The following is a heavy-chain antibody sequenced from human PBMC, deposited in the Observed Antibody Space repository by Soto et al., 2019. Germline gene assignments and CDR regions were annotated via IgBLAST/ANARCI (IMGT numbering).Heavy chain of an antibody. CDR2: IFNSGTT. CDR3: ALALGPTTGLDY. Sequence: SETLSLTCSLSGASTVSHYHWTWILQPPGKGLEWMGYIFNSGTTFYNPSLTSRLSISMDTSGNHFSLELRSVTAADTAVYYCALALGPTTGLDYWGQGTLVTVSS. CDR1: GASTVSHYH. V-gene: IGHV4-59*06. J-gene: IGHJ4*02. D-gene: IGHD1-26*01.